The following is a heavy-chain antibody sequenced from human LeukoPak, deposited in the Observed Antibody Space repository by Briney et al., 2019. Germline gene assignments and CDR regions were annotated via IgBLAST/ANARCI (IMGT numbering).Heavy chain of an antibody. CDR3: ALRQYDTPLVGFDS. CDR2: IFPRDSDT. Sequence: GESLKISCKGSGYNFANYWIGWVRQMPGKGLEGLGIIFPRDSDTRYSPSFQGQGTISSDKSINTAFLQWHSLSASDSAIYYCALRQYDTPLVGFDSWGQGTLVTVSS. CDR1: GYNFANYW. J-gene: IGHJ4*02. D-gene: IGHD5-18*01. V-gene: IGHV5-51*01.